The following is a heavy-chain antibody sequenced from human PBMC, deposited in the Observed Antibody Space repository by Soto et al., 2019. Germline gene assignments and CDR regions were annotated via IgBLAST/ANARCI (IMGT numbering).Heavy chain of an antibody. CDR2: IGTSSSII. J-gene: IGHJ6*02. CDR1: GFTFTTYS. V-gene: IGHV3-48*01. CDR3: ARALSGNYYGMDV. Sequence: PGGSLRLSCAASGFTFTTYSMNWVRQAPGKGLEWVSYIGTSSSIIYYADSVKGRFTISRDNGKNSLHLQMDSLRVEDTAVYYCARALSGNYYGMDVWGQGATVTVSS.